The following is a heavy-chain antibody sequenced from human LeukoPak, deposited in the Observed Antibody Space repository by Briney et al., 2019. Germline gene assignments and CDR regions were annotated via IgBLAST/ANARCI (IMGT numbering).Heavy chain of an antibody. D-gene: IGHD3-16*01. CDR1: GGSISSGSYY. J-gene: IGHJ6*02. V-gene: IGHV4-61*02. CDR3: ASGLDYYYYGMDV. CDR2: IYTSGST. Sequence: PSQTLSLTCTVSGGSISSGSYYWSWIRQPAGKGLEWIGRIYTSGSTNYNPSLKSRVTISVDTSKNQFSLKLSSVTAADTAVYYCASGLDYYYYGMDVWGQGTTVTVSS.